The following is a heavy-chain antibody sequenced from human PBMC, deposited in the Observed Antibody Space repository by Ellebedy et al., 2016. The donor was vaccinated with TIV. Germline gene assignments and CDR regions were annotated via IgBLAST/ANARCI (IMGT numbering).Heavy chain of an antibody. Sequence: AASVKVSCKASGYIFTSYDIHWVRQATGQGPDWMGWMNPKSGNAGYAQRFQDRVTMTTNTSINAAYMNLSSLRSEDTAVYYCTRGGTTGFDPWGQGTLVIVSS. CDR2: MNPKSGNA. CDR1: GYIFTSYD. V-gene: IGHV1-8*01. CDR3: TRGGTTGFDP. J-gene: IGHJ5*02. D-gene: IGHD1-14*01.